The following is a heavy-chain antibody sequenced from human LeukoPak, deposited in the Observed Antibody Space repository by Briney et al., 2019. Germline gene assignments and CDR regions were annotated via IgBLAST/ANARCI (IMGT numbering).Heavy chain of an antibody. CDR2: ISYDGSNK. CDR3: ARDGERYCSGGSCLRFDY. CDR1: GFTFSSYG. V-gene: IGHV3-30*03. Sequence: PGRSLRLSCAASGFTFSSYGMHWVRQAPGKGLEWVAVISYDGSNKYYADSVKGRFTISRDNSKNTLYLQMNSLRAEDTAVYYCARDGERYCSGGSCLRFDYWGQGILVTVSS. J-gene: IGHJ4*02. D-gene: IGHD2-15*01.